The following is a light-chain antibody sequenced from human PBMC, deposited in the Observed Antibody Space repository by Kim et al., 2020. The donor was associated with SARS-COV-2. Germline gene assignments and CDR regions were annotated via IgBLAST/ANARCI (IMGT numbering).Light chain of an antibody. CDR3: QQRSHWPT. CDR1: QNSNSY. Sequence: SLSPGERATLSRRAHQNSNSYLAWYQQKPGQAPRLLIYDGSNGATGIPARFSGSGSGTDFTLTISSLESEDFAIYYCQQRSHWPTFGGGTKVDIK. J-gene: IGKJ4*01. V-gene: IGKV3-11*01. CDR2: DGS.